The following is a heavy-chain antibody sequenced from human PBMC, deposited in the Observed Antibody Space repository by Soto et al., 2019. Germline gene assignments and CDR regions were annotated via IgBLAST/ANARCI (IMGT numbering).Heavy chain of an antibody. CDR3: ARGVPVGRIAAAGTGHMDV. D-gene: IGHD6-13*01. J-gene: IGHJ6*04. Sequence: EVQLVQSGAEVKKPGESLQISCKGSGYSFTSYWIGWVRQMPGKGLEWMGIIYPGDSDTRYSPSFQGQVTISADKSISTAYLQWSSLKASYTAMYYCARGVPVGRIAAAGTGHMDVWGEGTTVTVSS. CDR2: IYPGDSDT. V-gene: IGHV5-51*01. CDR1: GYSFTSYW.